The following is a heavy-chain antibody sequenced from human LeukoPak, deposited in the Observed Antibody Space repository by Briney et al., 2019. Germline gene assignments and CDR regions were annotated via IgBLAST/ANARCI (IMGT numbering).Heavy chain of an antibody. V-gene: IGHV5-51*01. CDR2: IYPGDPDT. CDR1: GYSFTNYW. CDR3: ARLASNWFDP. Sequence: GESLKISCKGSGYSFTNYWIGWVRQMPGKGLEWMGIIYPGDPDTRYSPSFQGQVAISADKSISTAYLQWSSLKASDTAMYYCARLASNWFDPWGQGTLVTVSS. J-gene: IGHJ5*02.